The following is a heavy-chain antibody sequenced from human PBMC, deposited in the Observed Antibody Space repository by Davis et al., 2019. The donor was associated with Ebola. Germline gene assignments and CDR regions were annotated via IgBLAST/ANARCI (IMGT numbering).Heavy chain of an antibody. D-gene: IGHD3-3*01. Sequence: SETLSLTCAVYGGSFSGNYWNWVRQIPGKGLEWIGEVNHSGQTNYNPSLKSRVTISEDTSKNQFSLKLRSVTAADTAVYYCVRDNVVLRFLEWPLDWFDPWGQGTLVTVSS. V-gene: IGHV4-34*01. CDR1: GGSFSGNY. J-gene: IGHJ5*02. CDR2: VNHSGQT. CDR3: VRDNVVLRFLEWPLDWFDP.